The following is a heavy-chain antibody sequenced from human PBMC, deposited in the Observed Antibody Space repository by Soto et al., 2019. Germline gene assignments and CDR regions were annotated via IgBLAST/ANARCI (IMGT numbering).Heavy chain of an antibody. CDR2: IIPLFGTP. CDR1: GGTFSNYA. Sequence: QVQLVQSGAEVKKPGCSVKVSCKASGGTFSNYAINWVRQAPGQGLEWLGGIIPLFGTPNYAQKFQGRVTFTAHKSTSTADMELRSLRSDDTAVYYCARGWETVGTTTPFAYWGQGTLVTVSS. J-gene: IGHJ4*02. D-gene: IGHD1-26*01. V-gene: IGHV1-69*06. CDR3: ARGWETVGTTTPFAY.